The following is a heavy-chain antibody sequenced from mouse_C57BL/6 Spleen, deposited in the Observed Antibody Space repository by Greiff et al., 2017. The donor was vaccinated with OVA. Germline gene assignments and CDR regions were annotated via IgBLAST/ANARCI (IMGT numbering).Heavy chain of an antibody. CDR1: GYTFTSYW. CDR3: ARRGAYYNYFDY. D-gene: IGHD2-12*01. J-gene: IGHJ2*01. CDR2: IDTSDSYT. Sequence: QVQLQQPGAELVMPGASVKLSCKASGYTFTSYWMHWVKQRPGQGLEWIGEIDTSDSYTNYNQQLKGKSTLTVDKSSSTAYMQLSSLTSEDSSVYYCARRGAYYNYFDYWGQGTTLTVSS. V-gene: IGHV1-69*01.